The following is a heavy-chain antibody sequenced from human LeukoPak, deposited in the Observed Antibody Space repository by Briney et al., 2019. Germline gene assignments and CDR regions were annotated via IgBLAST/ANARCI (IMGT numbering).Heavy chain of an antibody. D-gene: IGHD6-13*01. CDR2: ISYDGSNK. J-gene: IGHJ4*02. CDR1: GFTFSSYA. CDR3: ARDMPLAAAGFDY. V-gene: IGHV3-30-3*01. Sequence: PGRSLRLSCAASGFTFSSYAMHWVRQAPGKGLEWVAVISYDGSNKYYADSVKGRFTIPRDNSKNTLYLQMNSLRAEDTAVYYCARDMPLAAAGFDYWGQGTLVTVSS.